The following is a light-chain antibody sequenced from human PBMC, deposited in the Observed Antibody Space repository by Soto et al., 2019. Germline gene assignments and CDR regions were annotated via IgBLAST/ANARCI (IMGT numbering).Light chain of an antibody. J-gene: IGKJ1*01. V-gene: IGKV3-20*01. Sequence: PVERVTLSCRASQSVSSSYLTWYQQKPGQAPRLLIYGASTRATSIPARFSGSGSGTDFTLTISRLEPEDFAVYYCQQYDSSPRTFGQGTEVDIK. CDR3: QQYDSSPRT. CDR1: QSVSSSY. CDR2: GAS.